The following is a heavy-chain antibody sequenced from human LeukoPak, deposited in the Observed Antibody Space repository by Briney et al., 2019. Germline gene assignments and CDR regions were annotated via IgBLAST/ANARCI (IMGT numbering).Heavy chain of an antibody. CDR2: ISDNSGNT. CDR1: GFTFSSFA. CDR3: ARELREHGVFDI. D-gene: IGHD1-26*01. J-gene: IGHJ3*02. Sequence: PGGSLRLSCAASGFTFSSFAMSWVRQAPGQGLEWVSAISDNSGNTYYAASVKGRFSISRDNSKNTVYLQMNSLRAEDTAVYYCARELREHGVFDIWGQGTTVTVSS. V-gene: IGHV3-23*01.